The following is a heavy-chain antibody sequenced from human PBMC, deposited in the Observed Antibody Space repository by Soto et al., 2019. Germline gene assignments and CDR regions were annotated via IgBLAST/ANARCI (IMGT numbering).Heavy chain of an antibody. CDR3: ARVDRTISTPFAYGMDV. J-gene: IGHJ6*02. CDR1: GGSINSGGYS. CDR2: IYHTGNT. V-gene: IGHV4-30-2*01. D-gene: IGHD2-2*01. Sequence: QLQLQESGSGLVKPSQTLSLTCTVSGGSINSGGYSWIWIRQPPGKGLEWIGYIYHTGNTFYNPFLQSLVTISVVPSKKQFSQSLVSVTAADAAIDYWARVDRTISTPFAYGMDVCGLWTTVTVSS.